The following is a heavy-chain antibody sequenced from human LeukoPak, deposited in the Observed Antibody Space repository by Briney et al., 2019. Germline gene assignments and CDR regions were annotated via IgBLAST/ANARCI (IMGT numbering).Heavy chain of an antibody. CDR1: GGSFSGYY. J-gene: IGHJ6*02. D-gene: IGHD3-10*01. CDR2: INHSGST. V-gene: IGHV4-34*01. Sequence: SETLSLTCAVYGGSFSGYYWSWIRQPPGKGLEWIGEINHSGSTNYNPSLKSRVTISVDTSKNQFSLKLSSVTAADTAVYYCAGTMVRGVIQDVWGQGTTVTVSS. CDR3: AGTMVRGVIQDV.